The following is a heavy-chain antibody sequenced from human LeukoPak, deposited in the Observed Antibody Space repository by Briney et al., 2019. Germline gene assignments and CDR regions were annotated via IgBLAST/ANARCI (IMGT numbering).Heavy chain of an antibody. D-gene: IGHD6-13*01. Sequence: SETLSLTCTVSGGSISSYYWSWIRQPPGKGLEWIGYIYYSGTTNYNPSLKSRVTISVDTSKDQFSLKLSSVTAADTAIYYCARGVYIAAAQYGYWGQGTLVTVSS. CDR2: IYYSGTT. CDR3: ARGVYIAAAQYGY. J-gene: IGHJ4*02. V-gene: IGHV4-59*01. CDR1: GGSISSYY.